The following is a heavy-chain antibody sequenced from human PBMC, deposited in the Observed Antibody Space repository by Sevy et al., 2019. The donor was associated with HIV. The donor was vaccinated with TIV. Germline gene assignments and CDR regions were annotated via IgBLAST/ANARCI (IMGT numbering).Heavy chain of an antibody. CDR2: ISGNGGYT. Sequence: GESLKISCAASGFTFSSYAMSLVRQAPGKGLEWVSVISGNGGYTYYADSVKGRFTISRDTSKNTLYLQMNSLRAEDTAVYYCAKGSTSSSEVGYFDYWGQGTLVTVSS. J-gene: IGHJ4*02. V-gene: IGHV3-23*01. CDR3: AKGSTSSSEVGYFDY. CDR1: GFTFSSYA. D-gene: IGHD2-2*01.